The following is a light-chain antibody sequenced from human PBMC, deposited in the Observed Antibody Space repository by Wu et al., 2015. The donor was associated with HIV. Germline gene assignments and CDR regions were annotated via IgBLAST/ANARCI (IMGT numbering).Light chain of an antibody. Sequence: EVVLTQSPGTLSLSPGERATLSCRASPSVSGHYLAWYQQKPGQAPRLLIYATSSRATGIPDRFSGSGSGTDFTLTISRLEPEDFAVYYCQQYGSSPYSFGQGTKLEIK. CDR2: ATS. CDR3: QQYGSSPYS. V-gene: IGKV3-20*01. CDR1: PSVSGHY. J-gene: IGKJ2*03.